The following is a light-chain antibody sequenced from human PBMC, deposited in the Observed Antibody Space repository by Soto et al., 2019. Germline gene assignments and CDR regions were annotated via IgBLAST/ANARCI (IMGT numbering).Light chain of an antibody. CDR1: SSDIGGYNY. CDR3: NSYTTSSTHV. Sequence: QSALIQPASVSGSPGQSITISCTGTSSDIGGYNYVSWYQQHPGNAPKLIIYEVSDRPSGVSNRFSGSKSGNTASLTISGLQSEDEADYYCNSYTTSSTHVFGSGTKVAVL. J-gene: IGLJ1*01. CDR2: EVS. V-gene: IGLV2-14*01.